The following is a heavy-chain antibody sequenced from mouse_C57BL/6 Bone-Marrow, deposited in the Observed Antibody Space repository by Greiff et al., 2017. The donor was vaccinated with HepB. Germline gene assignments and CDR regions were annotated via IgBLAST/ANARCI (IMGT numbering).Heavy chain of an antibody. CDR2: ISNGGGST. CDR3: ERLYGNYLYYAMDY. Sequence: EVKLVESGGGLVQPGGSLKLSCAASGFTFSDYYMYWVRQTPEKRLEWVAYISNGGGSTYYPDTVKGRCTISRDNAKNSLYLQMSRLKSEDTAMDYCERLYGNYLYYAMDYWGQGTSVTVSS. V-gene: IGHV5-12*01. D-gene: IGHD2-1*01. CDR1: GFTFSDYY. J-gene: IGHJ4*01.